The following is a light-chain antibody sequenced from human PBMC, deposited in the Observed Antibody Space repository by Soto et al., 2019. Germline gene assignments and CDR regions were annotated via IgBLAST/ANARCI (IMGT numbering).Light chain of an antibody. V-gene: IGKV1-5*03. Sequence: DIQMTQSPSTLSGSVGDRVTITCRASQTISSWLAWYQQKPGRAPKLLIHRASILESGVPSRFSGSGSGTEFTLTISSLQPDDFATYYCQQYNVYWSFGPGTKVDIK. CDR1: QTISSW. J-gene: IGKJ1*01. CDR3: QQYNVYWS. CDR2: RAS.